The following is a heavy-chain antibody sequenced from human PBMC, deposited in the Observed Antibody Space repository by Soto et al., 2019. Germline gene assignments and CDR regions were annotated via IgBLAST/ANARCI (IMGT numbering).Heavy chain of an antibody. V-gene: IGHV3-23*01. CDR2: FSGNGGST. D-gene: IGHD3-22*01. CDR3: AKDIQMRITMIVEWWPHNAFDI. J-gene: IGHJ3*02. CDR1: GFTFSSYA. Sequence: PGGSLRLSCAAYGFTFSSYAMSWVRQAPGKGLEWVSAFSGNGGSTYYADSVRGRFTISRDNSKNTLYLQMNSLRAEDTAVYYCAKDIQMRITMIVEWWPHNAFDIWGQGTMVTVSS.